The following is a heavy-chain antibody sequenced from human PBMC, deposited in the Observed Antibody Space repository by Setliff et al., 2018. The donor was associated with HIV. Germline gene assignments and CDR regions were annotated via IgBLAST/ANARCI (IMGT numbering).Heavy chain of an antibody. V-gene: IGHV3-23*01. CDR3: ARGRSGWGMDFYYYYMDV. CDR1: GCTFSRHA. CDR2: IPSTSEYT. Sequence: QSGGSLRLSCTASGCTFSRHAMTWVRQAPGKGLELVSTIPSTSEYTIYADSVEGRFTISMDNNKNTLYLQMDSLRAEDTAVYYCARGRSGWGMDFYYYYMDVWGKGTTVSVSS. J-gene: IGHJ6*03. D-gene: IGHD6-19*01.